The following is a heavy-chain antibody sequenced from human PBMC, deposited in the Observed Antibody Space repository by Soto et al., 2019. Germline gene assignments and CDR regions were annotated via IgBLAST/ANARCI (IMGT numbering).Heavy chain of an antibody. CDR1: GGSISSYY. D-gene: IGHD3-16*02. CDR2: IYTSGST. CDR3: ARVSVWGSYRLYYFDY. Sequence: PSETLSLTWTVSGGSISSYYWSWIRQPAGKGLEWIGRIYTSGSTNYNPSLKSRVTMSVDTSKNQFSLKLSSVTAADTAVYYCARVSVWGSYRLYYFDYWGQGTLVTVSS. V-gene: IGHV4-4*07. J-gene: IGHJ4*02.